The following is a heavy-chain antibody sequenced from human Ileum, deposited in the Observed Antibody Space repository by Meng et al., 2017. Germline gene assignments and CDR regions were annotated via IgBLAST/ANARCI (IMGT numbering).Heavy chain of an antibody. CDR3: ARDKGTNYFFY. CDR2: IWFKGSTQ. CDR1: GFTLRSYG. Sequence: FAASGFTLRSYGNHRGRQARGKGLGRVAVIWFKGSTQYKGESVKGRFTISRTNSKNTVYFQLNSLRVDDTGVYYCARDKGTNYFFYWCQGTLVTVSS. J-gene: IGHJ4*02. V-gene: IGHV3-33*01. D-gene: IGHD1-14*01.